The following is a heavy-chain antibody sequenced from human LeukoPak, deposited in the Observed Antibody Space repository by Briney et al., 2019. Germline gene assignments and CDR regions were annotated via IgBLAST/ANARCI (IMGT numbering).Heavy chain of an antibody. CDR3: ARSLRRYCSSTSCYPYYYYYMDV. D-gene: IGHD2-2*01. CDR1: GGSFSGYY. V-gene: IGHV4-34*01. J-gene: IGHJ6*03. Sequence: SETLSLTCAVYGGSFSGYYWSWIRQPPGKGLEWIGEINHSGSTNYNPSLKSRVTTSVDTSKNQFSLKLSSVTAADTAVYYCARSLRRYCSSTSCYPYYYYYMDVWGKGTTVTVSS. CDR2: INHSGST.